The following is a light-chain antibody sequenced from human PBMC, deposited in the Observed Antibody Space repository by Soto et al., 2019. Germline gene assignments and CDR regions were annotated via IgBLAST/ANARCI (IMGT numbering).Light chain of an antibody. Sequence: DIQMTQSPSTLSASVGDRVTITCRASQAISNYLAWYQQKPGKAPKLLIYRASHLESGVPSRFSGRGSATEFTLTIDTLQPYDFATYYCHHYTTSPFTCGQGTKLEIK. V-gene: IGKV1-5*03. CDR1: QAISNY. J-gene: IGKJ2*01. CDR3: HHYTTSPFT. CDR2: RAS.